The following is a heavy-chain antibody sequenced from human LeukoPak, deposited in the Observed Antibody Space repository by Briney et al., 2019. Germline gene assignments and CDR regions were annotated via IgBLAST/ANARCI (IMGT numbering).Heavy chain of an antibody. CDR3: STLTSRGLSDS. CDR1: GSTFSTYW. J-gene: IGHJ4*02. Sequence: GGSLRLSCAASGSTFSTYWMHWVRQAPGKGLEWVGRIKSKADGETIDYAAPVKGRFTFSRDDSKNMLYLQMSSLKSEDTAVYYCSTLTSRGLSDSWGQGTLVTVSS. V-gene: IGHV3-15*07. CDR2: IKSKADGETI. D-gene: IGHD1-20*01.